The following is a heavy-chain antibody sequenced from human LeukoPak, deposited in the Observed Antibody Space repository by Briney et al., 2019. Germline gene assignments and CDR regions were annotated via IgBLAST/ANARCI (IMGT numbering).Heavy chain of an antibody. CDR2: INSNGRST. CDR1: GFTFSSEW. D-gene: IGHD3-16*01. Sequence: GGSLRLSCAASGFTFSSEWMHWVRQAPGRGLVWISHINSNGRSTNYGDSVKGRFTVSRDNAKNTLYLQMNSLRAEDTAVYFCARGGGLDVWGQGATVTVSS. V-gene: IGHV3-74*01. J-gene: IGHJ6*02. CDR3: ARGGGLDV.